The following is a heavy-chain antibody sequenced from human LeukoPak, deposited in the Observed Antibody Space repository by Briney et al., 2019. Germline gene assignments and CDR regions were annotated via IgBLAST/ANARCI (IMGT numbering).Heavy chain of an antibody. J-gene: IGHJ4*02. CDR2: ISAYNGNT. CDR1: GYTFTSYG. D-gene: IGHD2-2*01. Sequence: GASVKVSCKASGYTFTSYGISWVRQAPGQGLEWMGWISAYNGNTNYAQKLQGRVTMTTDTSTSTAYMELRSLRSDDTAVYYCARDQDIVVVPAAPTLPYWGQGTLVTVSS. V-gene: IGHV1-18*01. CDR3: ARDQDIVVVPAAPTLPY.